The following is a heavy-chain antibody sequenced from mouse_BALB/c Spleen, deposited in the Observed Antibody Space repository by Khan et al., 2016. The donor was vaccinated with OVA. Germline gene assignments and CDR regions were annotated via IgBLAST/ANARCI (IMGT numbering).Heavy chain of an antibody. D-gene: IGHD1-1*01. Sequence: VQLKESGPGLVKPSQSLSLTCTVTGYSITSGYAWNWIRQFPGNKLEWMGYISYSGFTSYTPSLKSRISITRDTSKNQFFLQLNSVTTEDTATYYGARWNYYGYYFDYWGQGTTLTGSS. CDR1: GYSITSGYA. CDR2: ISYSGFT. J-gene: IGHJ2*01. CDR3: ARWNYYGYYFDY. V-gene: IGHV3-2*02.